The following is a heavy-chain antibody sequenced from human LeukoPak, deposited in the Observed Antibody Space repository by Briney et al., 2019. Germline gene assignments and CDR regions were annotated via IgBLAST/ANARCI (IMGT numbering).Heavy chain of an antibody. Sequence: AGGSLRLSCAASGFTFDDCGMSWVRQAPGKGLEWVSDISWNSGSIGYADSVKGRFTISRDNAKNSLYLQMNSLRAEDTALYYCAKDGSGMVRGVITLPDFDYWGQGTLVTVSS. D-gene: IGHD3-10*01. CDR2: ISWNSGSI. CDR3: AKDGSGMVRGVITLPDFDY. CDR1: GFTFDDCG. J-gene: IGHJ4*02. V-gene: IGHV3-9*01.